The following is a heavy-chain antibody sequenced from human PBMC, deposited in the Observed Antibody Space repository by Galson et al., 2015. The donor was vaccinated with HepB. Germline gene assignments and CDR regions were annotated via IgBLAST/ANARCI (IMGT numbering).Heavy chain of an antibody. CDR2: IRSKAYGGTT. J-gene: IGHJ4*02. CDR3: TKSSSFSVVSLDY. CDR1: GFTFGDYA. D-gene: IGHD3-22*01. V-gene: IGHV3-49*03. Sequence: SLRLSCAASGFTFGDYAMNWFRQAPGKGLEWVGFIRSKAYGGTTEYAASVKGRFTISRDDSKSIAYLQMNSLKTEDTAVYYCTKSSSFSVVSLDYWGQGTLVTVSS.